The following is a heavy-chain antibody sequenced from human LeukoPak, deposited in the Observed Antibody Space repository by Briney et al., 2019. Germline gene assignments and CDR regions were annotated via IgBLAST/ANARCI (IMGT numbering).Heavy chain of an antibody. CDR2: IYYSGST. J-gene: IGHJ6*03. V-gene: IGHV4-59*12. Sequence: SETLSLTCTVSGGSISSYYWSWIRQPPGKGLEWIGYIYYSGSTNYNPSLNSRVTMSVDTSKNQFSLKLSSVTAADTAVYYCAREAVLLWNRDYYYYYYMDVWGKGTTVTISS. CDR1: GGSISSYY. D-gene: IGHD3-10*01. CDR3: AREAVLLWNRDYYYYYYMDV.